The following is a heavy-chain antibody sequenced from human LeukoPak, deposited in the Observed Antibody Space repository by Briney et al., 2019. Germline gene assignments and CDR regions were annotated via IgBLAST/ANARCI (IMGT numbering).Heavy chain of an antibody. Sequence: ASVKVSCKASEYTFSVYHIHWVRLAPGQGLEWMGWINPNSGGTNYAQKFQGRVTMTRDTSISTAYMELSRLRSDDTAVYYCARDTGSSETTIDYWGQGTLVTVSS. V-gene: IGHV1-2*02. D-gene: IGHD6-13*01. CDR1: EYTFSVYH. CDR3: ARDTGSSETTIDY. CDR2: INPNSGGT. J-gene: IGHJ4*02.